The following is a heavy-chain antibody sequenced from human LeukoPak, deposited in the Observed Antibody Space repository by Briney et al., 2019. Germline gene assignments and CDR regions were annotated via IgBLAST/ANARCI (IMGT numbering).Heavy chain of an antibody. CDR3: ARWPTVANAFDI. J-gene: IGHJ3*02. CDR2: MNPNSGNT. D-gene: IGHD4-11*01. V-gene: IGHV1-8*01. Sequence: ASVKVSCKASGYTFTSYDINWVRQATGQGLEWMGWMNPNSGNTGYAQKFQGRVTITRDTSISTAYMELSSLKSEDTAVYYCARWPTVANAFDIWGQGAMVTVSS. CDR1: GYTFTSYD.